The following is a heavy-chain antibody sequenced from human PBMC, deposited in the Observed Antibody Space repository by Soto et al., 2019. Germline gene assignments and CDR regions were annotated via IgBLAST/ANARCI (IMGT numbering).Heavy chain of an antibody. CDR3: TTDRRSLYGSGRVDAFDI. V-gene: IGHV3-15*01. D-gene: IGHD3-10*01. CDR2: IKSKTDGGTT. Sequence: GGSLRLSCAASGFTFSNAWMSWVRQAPGKGLEWVGRIKSKTDGGTTDYAAPVKGRFTISRDDSKNTLYLQMTSLKTEDTAVYYCTTDRRSLYGSGRVDAFDIWGQGTMVTVSS. J-gene: IGHJ3*02. CDR1: GFTFSNAW.